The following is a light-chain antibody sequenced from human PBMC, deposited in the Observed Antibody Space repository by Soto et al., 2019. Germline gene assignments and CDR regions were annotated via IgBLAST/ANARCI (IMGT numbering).Light chain of an antibody. CDR2: GAS. Sequence: VMTQSPATLSVSPGERATLSCWASETVATNLAWYQQKPGQAPRLLISGASTRAAGISDRFRGSGSVTEFTLTISSLRSEDSAIYYCQQYFEWPPMTCGQGTKVEI. J-gene: IGKJ1*01. V-gene: IGKV3-15*01. CDR1: ETVATN. CDR3: QQYFEWPPMT.